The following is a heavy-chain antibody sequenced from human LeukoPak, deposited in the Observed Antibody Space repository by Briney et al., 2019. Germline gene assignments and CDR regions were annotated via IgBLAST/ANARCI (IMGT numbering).Heavy chain of an antibody. CDR2: ISGYNGIT. V-gene: IGHV1-18*01. Sequence: ASVKVSCKASGYTFSNYGVSWVRQAPGQGLEWMGWISGYNGITSYAQKFQGRVTLTTDTSTTTAYMELRSLRSEDTAVYYCARERSGSYYNRGNAFDIWGQGTMVTVSS. J-gene: IGHJ3*02. CDR3: ARERSGSYYNRGNAFDI. D-gene: IGHD3-10*01. CDR1: GYTFSNYG.